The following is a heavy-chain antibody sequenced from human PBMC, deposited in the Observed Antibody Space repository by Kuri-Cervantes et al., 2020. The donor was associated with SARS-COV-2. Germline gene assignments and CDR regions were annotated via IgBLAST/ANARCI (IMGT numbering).Heavy chain of an antibody. CDR3: GSTIAVAGVGVYYHLDV. CDR2: IIPMFDSL. Sequence: SSVNVSCKASGGTLRNYAISWVRQAPGQGLEWMGGIIPMFDSLNYAQKFQGRVTLTTDESTSTAYMELSSLTSEDTAVYYCGSTIAVAGVGVYYHLDVWGKGTTVTVSS. J-gene: IGHJ6*03. V-gene: IGHV1-69*05. CDR1: GGTLRNYA. D-gene: IGHD6-19*01.